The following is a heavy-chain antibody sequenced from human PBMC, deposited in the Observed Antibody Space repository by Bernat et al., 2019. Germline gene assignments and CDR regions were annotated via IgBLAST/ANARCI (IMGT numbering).Heavy chain of an antibody. D-gene: IGHD3-22*01. J-gene: IGHJ4*02. CDR2: IYPGDSDT. CDR1: GYSFTSYW. V-gene: IGHV5-51*01. Sequence: EVQLVQSGAEVKKPGESLKISCKGSGYSFTSYWIGWVRQMPGKGLEWMGIIYPGDSDTRYSPSFQGQVTISADKSISTAYLQWSGLKASDTAMYYCARGLDSSGASYYFDYWGQGTLVTVSS. CDR3: ARGLDSSGASYYFDY.